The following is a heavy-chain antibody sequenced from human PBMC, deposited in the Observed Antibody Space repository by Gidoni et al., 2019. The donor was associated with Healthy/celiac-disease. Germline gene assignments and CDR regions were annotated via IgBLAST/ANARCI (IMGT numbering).Heavy chain of an antibody. D-gene: IGHD3-22*01. Sequence: QITLKESGPTLVKPTQTLTLTCTFSGFSLSTSGVGLGWIRQPPGKALEWLALIYWNDDTRYSPSLKSRLTITKDTSKNQVVLTMTNMDPVDTATYYCAQGDYYDSSGQMAYPDRGYFDYWGQGTLVTVSS. CDR3: AQGDYYDSSGQMAYPDRGYFDY. J-gene: IGHJ4*02. V-gene: IGHV2-5*01. CDR2: IYWNDDT. CDR1: GFSLSTSGVG.